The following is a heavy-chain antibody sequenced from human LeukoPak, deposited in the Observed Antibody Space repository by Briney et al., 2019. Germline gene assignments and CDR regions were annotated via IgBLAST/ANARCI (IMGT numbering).Heavy chain of an antibody. CDR2: ISSSSSYI. CDR3: VQGGHSGYDFGFGY. D-gene: IGHD5-12*01. Sequence: PGGSLRLSCAASGFTFSSYWMHWVRQAPGKGLEWASSISSSSSYIYYADSVKGRFTISRDNAKNSLYLQMNSLRAEDTAVYYCVQGGHSGYDFGFGYWGQGTLVTVSS. CDR1: GFTFSSYW. V-gene: IGHV3-21*01. J-gene: IGHJ4*02.